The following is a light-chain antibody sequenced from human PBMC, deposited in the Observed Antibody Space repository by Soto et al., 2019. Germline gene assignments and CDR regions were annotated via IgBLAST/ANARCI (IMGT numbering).Light chain of an antibody. CDR1: QSVSSY. V-gene: IGKV3-11*01. J-gene: IGKJ3*01. CDR3: QQRTNWPPGFT. Sequence: EIVLTQSPATLSLSPEERATLSCRASQSVSSYLAWYQQKPGQAPRLLIYDASNRATGIPARFSGSGSGTDFTLTISSLEPEDFAVYYCQQRTNWPPGFTFGPGTKVDIK. CDR2: DAS.